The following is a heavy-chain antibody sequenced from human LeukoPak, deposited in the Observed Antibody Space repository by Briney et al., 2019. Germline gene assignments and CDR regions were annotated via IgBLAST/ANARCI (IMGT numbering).Heavy chain of an antibody. J-gene: IGHJ4*02. V-gene: IGHV3-66*01. Sequence: GRSLRLSGAASGFTVSSSYMNGVRQAPGKGLDWVSLIYSVGGTYCADSVKGRFTISRDNSKNTLYLQMNSLRAEDTAVYYCARNYYDSSAYYYFDYWGQGTLVTVSS. D-gene: IGHD3-22*01. CDR3: ARNYYDSSAYYYFDY. CDR1: GFTVSSSY. CDR2: IYSVGGT.